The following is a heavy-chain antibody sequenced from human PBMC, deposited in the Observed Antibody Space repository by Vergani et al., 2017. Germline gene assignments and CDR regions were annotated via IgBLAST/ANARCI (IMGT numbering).Heavy chain of an antibody. CDR1: GYTFTSYG. CDR2: ISAYNGNT. CDR3: ARAQVDYYDSSGYYFTWYYFDY. J-gene: IGHJ4*02. Sequence: QVQLAQSGAEVKKPGASVKVSCKASGYTFTSYGFSWVRQAPGQGLEWMRWISAYNGNTNYAQKLQGRVTMTTDTSTSTAYMELRSLRSDDTAVYYCARAQVDYYDSSGYYFTWYYFDYWGQGTLVTVSS. V-gene: IGHV1-18*04. D-gene: IGHD3-22*01.